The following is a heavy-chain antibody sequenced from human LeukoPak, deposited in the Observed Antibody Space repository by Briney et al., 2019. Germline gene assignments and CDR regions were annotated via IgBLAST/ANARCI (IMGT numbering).Heavy chain of an antibody. J-gene: IGHJ4*02. D-gene: IGHD6-19*01. V-gene: IGHV3-23*01. CDR2: ISGSGGST. CDR1: GFTFSSYA. Sequence: GGSLRLSCAASGFTFSSYAMSWVRQAPGKGLEWVSAISGSGGSTYYADSVKGRFTISRDNSKNTLYLQMNSLRAEDTAVYYCAKRRPLVSIAVAGYDYWGQGTLVTVSS. CDR3: AKRRPLVSIAVAGYDY.